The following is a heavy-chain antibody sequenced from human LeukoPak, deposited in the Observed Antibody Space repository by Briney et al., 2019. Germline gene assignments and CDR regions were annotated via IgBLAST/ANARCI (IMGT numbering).Heavy chain of an antibody. J-gene: IGHJ3*02. D-gene: IGHD2-15*01. CDR2: ISWNSGTI. CDR3: VKGAAYHLGDAFDI. Sequence: GGSLRLSCAASGFTFDDYVMNWVRHAPGKGLEWVSGISWNSGTIGYADSVKGRFTISRDNAKNSLYLQMNSLRAEDTALYYCVKGAAYHLGDAFDIWGQGTMVTVSS. CDR1: GFTFDDYV. V-gene: IGHV3-9*01.